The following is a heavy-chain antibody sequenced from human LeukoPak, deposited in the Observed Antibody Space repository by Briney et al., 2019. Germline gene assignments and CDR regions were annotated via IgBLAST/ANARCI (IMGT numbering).Heavy chain of an antibody. J-gene: IGHJ4*02. CDR3: AREAVVAATPYDY. CDR2: INSDGSST. V-gene: IGHV3-74*01. CDR1: GFTFSSYW. D-gene: IGHD2-15*01. Sequence: GGSLRLSCAASGFTFSSYWMHWVRRGPGKGLVWVSRINSDGSSTSYADSVKGRFTIYRDNAKNTLYLQMNSLRADDTAVYYCAREAVVAATPYDYWGQGNLVTVSS.